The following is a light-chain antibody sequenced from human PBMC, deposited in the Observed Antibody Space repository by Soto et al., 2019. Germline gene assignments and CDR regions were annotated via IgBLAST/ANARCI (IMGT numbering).Light chain of an antibody. CDR3: SSYTTSNTLL. J-gene: IGLJ2*01. CDR1: SGDIGGYNY. CDR2: DVS. Sequence: QSALTQPASVSGSPGQSITISCTGTSGDIGGYNYVSWYQQHPGKAPKLMIYDVSDRPSGVSNRFSGSKSGNTASLTISGLRAEDEAVYYCSSYTTSNTLLFGGGTKLTVL. V-gene: IGLV2-14*01.